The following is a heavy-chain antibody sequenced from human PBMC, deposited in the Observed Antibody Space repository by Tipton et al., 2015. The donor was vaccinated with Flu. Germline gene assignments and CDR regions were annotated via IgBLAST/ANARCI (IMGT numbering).Heavy chain of an antibody. V-gene: IGHV4-4*07. CDR2: IYTSGST. D-gene: IGHD5-24*01. Sequence: TLSLTCAVYGGSFSGYYWSWIRQPAGKGLEWIGRIYTSGSTNYNPSLKSRVTMSVDTSKNQFSLKLSSVTAADTAVYYCARDGERWLQWGGHAFDIWGQGTMVTVSS. CDR1: GGSFSGYY. J-gene: IGHJ3*02. CDR3: ARDGERWLQWGGHAFDI.